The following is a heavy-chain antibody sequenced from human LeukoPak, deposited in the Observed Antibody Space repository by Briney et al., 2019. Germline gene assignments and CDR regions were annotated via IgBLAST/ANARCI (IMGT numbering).Heavy chain of an antibody. J-gene: IGHJ4*02. V-gene: IGHV4-39*01. D-gene: IGHD1-26*01. CDR2: IYYSGST. CDR3: ARLLRSYLYSGSFSRWH. Sequence: SETLSLTCTVSGGSISSSSYYWGWIRQPPGKGLEWIGSIYYSGSTYYNPSLKSRVTISVDTSKNQFSLKLSSVTAADTAVYYCARLLRSYLYSGSFSRWHWGQGTLVTVSS. CDR1: GGSISSSSYY.